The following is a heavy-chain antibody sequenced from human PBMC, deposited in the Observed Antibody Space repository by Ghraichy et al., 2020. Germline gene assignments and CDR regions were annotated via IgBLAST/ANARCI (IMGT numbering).Heavy chain of an antibody. CDR1: GYTFNVYS. CDR3: VRDERLVQFNF. CDR2: ITPRTGNP. J-gene: IGHJ4*02. Sequence: ASVKVSCKGSGYTFNVYSINWVRQAPGQGLEWMGGITPRTGNPTYAQGFTGRFVFSVDTSVNTAYLQINSLKAEDTAVYYCVRDERLVQFNFWGQGTLVTVSS. D-gene: IGHD6-19*01. V-gene: IGHV7-4-1*02.